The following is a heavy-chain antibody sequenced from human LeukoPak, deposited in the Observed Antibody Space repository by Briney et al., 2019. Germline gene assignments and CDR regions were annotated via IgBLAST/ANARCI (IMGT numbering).Heavy chain of an antibody. D-gene: IGHD5-18*01. CDR1: GVIFSNYW. J-gene: IGHJ4*02. CDR3: ARGGGYSYGSFDY. Sequence: QPGGSLRLSCAASGVIFSNYWMHWVRHAPGKGLVWVSRINRDGSSTSYADSVKGRFTISRDNAKNTLYLQMNSLRVEDTAVYYCARGGGYSYGSFDYWGQGTLVTVSS. CDR2: INRDGSST. V-gene: IGHV3-74*01.